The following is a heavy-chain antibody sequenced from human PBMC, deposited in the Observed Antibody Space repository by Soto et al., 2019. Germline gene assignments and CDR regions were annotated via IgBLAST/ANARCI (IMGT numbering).Heavy chain of an antibody. Sequence: QVQLVESGGGVVQPGRSLRLSCAASGFTFSSYAMRWVRQAPGKGLEWVAVIAYDGSNKYYADSVKGRFTISRDNSKNTLYIKLNLLRDEDTAVYYCVSGSAYYYGSSGYYYVGVWGQGTLVTVSS. V-gene: IGHV3-30*14. CDR1: GFTFSSYA. J-gene: IGHJ4*02. D-gene: IGHD3-22*01. CDR3: VSGSAYYYGSSGYYYVGV. CDR2: IAYDGSNK.